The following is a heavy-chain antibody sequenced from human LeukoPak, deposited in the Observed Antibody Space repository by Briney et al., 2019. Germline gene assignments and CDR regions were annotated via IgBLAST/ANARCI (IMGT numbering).Heavy chain of an antibody. J-gene: IGHJ4*02. V-gene: IGHV3-74*01. CDR2: INSDGSST. Sequence: PGGSLKLSCEASGFTFSSYWMHWVRQAPGKGLVWVSRINSDGSSTSYADSVKGRFTISRDNSKNTLYLQMNSLRAEDTALYYCARAAARYYFDYWGQGTLVTVSS. CDR3: ARAAARYYFDY. CDR1: GFTFSSYW. D-gene: IGHD2-2*01.